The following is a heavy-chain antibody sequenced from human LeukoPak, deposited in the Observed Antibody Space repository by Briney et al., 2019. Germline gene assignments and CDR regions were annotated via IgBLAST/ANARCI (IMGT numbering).Heavy chain of an antibody. CDR2: IIPIFGTA. CDR1: GGTFSSYA. Sequence: GASVKVSCKASGGTFSSYAISWVRQAPGQGLEWMGGIIPIFGTANYAQKFQGRVTITTDESTSTAYMELSSLRSEDTAVYYCARIVFPYSSSPGGAFDIWGQGTMVTVSS. D-gene: IGHD6-6*01. J-gene: IGHJ3*02. CDR3: ARIVFPYSSSPGGAFDI. V-gene: IGHV1-69*05.